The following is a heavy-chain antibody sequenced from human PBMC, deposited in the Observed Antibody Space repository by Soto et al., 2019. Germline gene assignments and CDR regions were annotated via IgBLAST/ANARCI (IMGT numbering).Heavy chain of an antibody. CDR1: GFTFDDYA. CDR3: AKDIRPHFWSGYTLIN. CDR2: ISWNSGSI. Sequence: GGALRLSCAASGFTFDDYAMHWVRQAPGKGLEWVSGISWNSGSIGYADSVKGRFTISRDNAKNSLYLQMNSLRAEDTALYYCAKDIRPHFWSGYTLINWGKGTLVTVSS. D-gene: IGHD3-3*02. J-gene: IGHJ4*02. V-gene: IGHV3-9*01.